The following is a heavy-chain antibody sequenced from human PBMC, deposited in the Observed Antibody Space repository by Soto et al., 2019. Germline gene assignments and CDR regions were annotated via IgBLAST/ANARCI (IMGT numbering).Heavy chain of an antibody. J-gene: IGHJ4*02. CDR2: IKQDGSEK. Sequence: GGSLRLSCAASGFTFSSYWMSWVRQAPGKGLEWVANIKQDGSEKYYVDSVKGRFTISRDNAKNSLYLQMNSLRAEDTAVYSCASIYGSGSYYYFDYWGQGTLVTVSS. CDR3: ASIYGSGSYYYFDY. V-gene: IGHV3-7*03. CDR1: GFTFSSYW. D-gene: IGHD3-10*01.